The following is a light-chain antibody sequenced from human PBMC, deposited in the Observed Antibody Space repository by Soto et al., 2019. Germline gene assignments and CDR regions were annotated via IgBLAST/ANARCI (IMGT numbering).Light chain of an antibody. Sequence: EIVLTQSPATLSLSPGERATLSCRASQSVSSYLAWYQQKPGQAPRLLIYAASNRTTGIPARFSGSWSGTDFTLTISSLEPEDFAVYYCQQRSNWPLTFGGGTKVEIK. CDR2: AAS. CDR3: QQRSNWPLT. J-gene: IGKJ4*01. CDR1: QSVSSY. V-gene: IGKV3-11*01.